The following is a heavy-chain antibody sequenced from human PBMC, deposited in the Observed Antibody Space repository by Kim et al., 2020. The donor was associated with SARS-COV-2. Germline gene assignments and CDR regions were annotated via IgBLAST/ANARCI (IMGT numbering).Heavy chain of an antibody. CDR3: AKVFYGSGSYGDYYYGMDV. V-gene: IGHV3-30*18. CDR2: ISYDGSNK. J-gene: IGHJ6*02. CDR1: GFTFSSYG. D-gene: IGHD3-10*01. Sequence: GGSLRLSCAASGFTFSSYGMHWVRQAPGKGLEWVAVISYDGSNKYYADSVKGRFTISRDNSKNTLYLQMNSLIAEDTAVYYCAKVFYGSGSYGDYYYGMDVWGQGTTVTVSS.